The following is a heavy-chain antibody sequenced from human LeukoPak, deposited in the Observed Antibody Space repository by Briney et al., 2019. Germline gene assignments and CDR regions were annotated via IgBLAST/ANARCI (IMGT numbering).Heavy chain of an antibody. CDR3: ARLDTYYYDSTPTYAFDI. V-gene: IGHV4-59*01. CDR1: GGSITSYY. J-gene: IGHJ3*02. D-gene: IGHD3-22*01. CDR2: IYYSGST. Sequence: SETLSLTCTVSGGSITSYYWSWIRQPPGKGRECIGYIYYSGSTNYNPSLKSRITMSLDTSKNQFSLKLSSVTAADTAVYYCARLDTYYYDSTPTYAFDIWGQGTMVTVSS.